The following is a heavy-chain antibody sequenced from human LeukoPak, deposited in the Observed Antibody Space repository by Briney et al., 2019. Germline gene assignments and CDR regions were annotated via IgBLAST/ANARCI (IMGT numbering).Heavy chain of an antibody. CDR3: ARADNTMVRGAKHYYYYYGMDV. CDR1: GGSFSGYY. CDR2: INHSGST. D-gene: IGHD3-10*01. V-gene: IGHV4-34*01. J-gene: IGHJ6*04. Sequence: PSETLSLTCAVYGGSFSGYYWSWIRQPPGKGLEWIGEINHSGSTNYNPSLKSRVTISVDTSKNQFSLKLSSVTAADTAVYYCARADNTMVRGAKHYYYYYGMDVWGKGTTVTVSS.